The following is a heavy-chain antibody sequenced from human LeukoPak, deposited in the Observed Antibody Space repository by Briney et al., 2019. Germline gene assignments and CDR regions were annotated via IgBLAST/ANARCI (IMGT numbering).Heavy chain of an antibody. J-gene: IGHJ4*02. CDR1: GYTFTGYY. D-gene: IGHD2-15*01. V-gene: IGHV1-2*02. CDR3: ARGTVVVASPVDY. CDR2: INPNSGGT. Sequence: ASVKVSCKASGYTFTGYYMHWVRQAPGQGLEWMGWINPNSGGTNYAQKFQGRVTMTRDTSISTAYMELSRLRSGDTAVYYCARGTVVVASPVDYWGQGTLVTVSS.